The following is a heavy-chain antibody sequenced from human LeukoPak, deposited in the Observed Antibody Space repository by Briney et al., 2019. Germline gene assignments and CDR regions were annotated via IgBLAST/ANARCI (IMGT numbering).Heavy chain of an antibody. CDR1: GGSFSGYY. J-gene: IGHJ5*02. CDR3: ARAGYSSSSTGLS. V-gene: IGHV4-34*01. Sequence: SQTLSLTCAVYGGSFSGYYWSWIRQPPGKGLEWIGEINHSGSTNYNPSLTSRVTISVDTSKNQFSLKLSSVTAADTAVYYCARAGYSSSSTGLSWGQGTLVTVSS. CDR2: INHSGST. D-gene: IGHD6-13*01.